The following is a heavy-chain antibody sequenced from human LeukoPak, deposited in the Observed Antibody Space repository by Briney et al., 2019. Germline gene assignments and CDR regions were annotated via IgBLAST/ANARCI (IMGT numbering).Heavy chain of an antibody. V-gene: IGHV4-59*12. CDR3: ARAGGYCSGGSCYLVAHYYMHV. CDR1: GGSISTYY. CDR2: IYYSGST. D-gene: IGHD2-15*01. J-gene: IGHJ6*03. Sequence: SETLSLTCTVSGGSISTYYWSWIRQSPGKGLEWIGSIYYSGSTNYNPSLKSRVTISVDTSKNQFSLELGSVTAADTAVYYCARAGGYCSGGSCYLVAHYYMHVWGKGTTVTVSS.